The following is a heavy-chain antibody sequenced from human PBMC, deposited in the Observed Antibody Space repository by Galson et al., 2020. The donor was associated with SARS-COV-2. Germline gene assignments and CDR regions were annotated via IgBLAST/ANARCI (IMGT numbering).Heavy chain of an antibody. CDR3: ARGNPYYYYMDV. CDR1: GYTFTNYG. CDR2: ISPYNGNT. Sequence: ASVKVSCKASGYTFTNYGLSWVRQAPGQGLEWMGWISPYNGNTNYAQNLQGRVTMTTDTSTSTAYMELRSLRSDDTAVYYCARGNPYYYYMDVWGKGTTVTVSS. J-gene: IGHJ6*03. V-gene: IGHV1-18*01.